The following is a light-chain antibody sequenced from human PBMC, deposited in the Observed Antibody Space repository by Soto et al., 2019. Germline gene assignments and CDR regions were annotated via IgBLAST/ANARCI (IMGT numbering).Light chain of an antibody. Sequence: DIQVTQSPPSLSASVGDRVTVTCQASQDSNTFLNWFQQRPGEAPKLLIYATSNLEPGVPSRFSGRQSGTDFILSISSLQPEDVGTYYCQQSYSTLTFGGGTKVEIK. CDR3: QQSYSTLT. V-gene: IGKV1-33*01. CDR1: QDSNTF. J-gene: IGKJ4*01. CDR2: ATS.